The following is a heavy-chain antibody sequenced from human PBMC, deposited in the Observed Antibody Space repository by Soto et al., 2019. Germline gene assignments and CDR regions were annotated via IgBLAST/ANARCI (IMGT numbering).Heavy chain of an antibody. Sequence: GGSLRLSCAASGFTLINAWMTWVRQAPGKGLEWVGRIKSKTDGGATDYAAPVKGRITISRDESKNTMYLQMNSLKSEDTAVYYCTTKGLYDSSGYHDYWGQGTLVTVSS. D-gene: IGHD3-22*01. J-gene: IGHJ4*02. V-gene: IGHV3-15*01. CDR1: GFTLINAW. CDR2: IKSKTDGGAT. CDR3: TTKGLYDSSGYHDY.